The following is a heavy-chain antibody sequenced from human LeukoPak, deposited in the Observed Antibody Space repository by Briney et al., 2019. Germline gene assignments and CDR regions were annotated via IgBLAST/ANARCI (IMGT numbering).Heavy chain of an antibody. CDR1: GFNFGDYA. V-gene: IGHV3-49*03. D-gene: IGHD3-10*01. CDR2: IRSKAYAGTT. CDR3: CRIDPSDFYGSGSKRRFDP. J-gene: IGHJ5*02. Sequence: PGGSLRLSCTTSGFNFGDYAMSWFRQAPGKGLEWVGFIRSKAYAGTTEYAASVKDRITILRDDSTSIVYLQMNSLKTEDTAMYYCCRIDPSDFYGSGSKRRFDPWGQGTLVTVSS.